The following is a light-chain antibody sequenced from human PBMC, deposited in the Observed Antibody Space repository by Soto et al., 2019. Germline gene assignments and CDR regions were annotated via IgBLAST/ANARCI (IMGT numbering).Light chain of an antibody. J-gene: IGKJ2*01. CDR3: QQYNSFFYT. V-gene: IGKV1-5*01. Sequence: DIQITHFPSTPSASVGDRVTITYRASQSISCWLAWYQQKPGKAPNLLIYDGSSLQCGVPSRFSGSGSGTEFTLTISSLQPDDFATYYCQQYNSFFYTFGQGTKVDIK. CDR1: QSISCW. CDR2: DGS.